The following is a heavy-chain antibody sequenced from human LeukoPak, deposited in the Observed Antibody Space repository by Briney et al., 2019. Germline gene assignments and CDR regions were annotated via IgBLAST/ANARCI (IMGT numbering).Heavy chain of an antibody. J-gene: IGHJ4*02. V-gene: IGHV3-30*03. CDR1: GFTFSRYG. CDR2: VSSDGSNK. Sequence: AGGSLRLSCAASGFTFSRYGIHWVRQAPGKGLEWVAVVSSDGSNKYYADSVKGRFTISRDTSKNMLYLQTNSLGAEDTAVYYCARGYSSSWLGYFDYWGQGTLVTVSS. CDR3: ARGYSSSWLGYFDY. D-gene: IGHD6-13*01.